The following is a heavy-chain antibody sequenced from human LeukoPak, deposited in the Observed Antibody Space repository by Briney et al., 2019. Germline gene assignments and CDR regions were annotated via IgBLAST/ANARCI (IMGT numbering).Heavy chain of an antibody. CDR1: GGSISSNNYY. CDR3: AGHRQWELLSIDF. J-gene: IGHJ4*02. Sequence: KPSETLSLTCTVSGGSISSNNYYLGWIRQPPGKGLEWIGRIYYIGFAHYNLSLKSRVTISVDTSEHQFSLKLSSVTAEDTAVYYCAGHRQWELLSIDFWGQETLVTVSS. CDR2: IYYIGFA. D-gene: IGHD1-26*01. V-gene: IGHV4-39*01.